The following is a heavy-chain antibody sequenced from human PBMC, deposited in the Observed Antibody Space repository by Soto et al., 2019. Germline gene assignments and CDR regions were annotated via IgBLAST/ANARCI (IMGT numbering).Heavy chain of an antibody. J-gene: IGHJ4*02. CDR2: ISSSGSTI. Sequence: GGSLRLSCAASGFTFSSYEMNWVRQAPGKGLEWDSYISSSGSTIYYADSVKGRFTISRDNAKNSLYLQMNSLRAEDTAVYYCARFLLGPRILGYYYDSSGYGDKNFDPYFDYWGQGTLVTVSS. CDR1: GFTFSSYE. D-gene: IGHD3-22*01. V-gene: IGHV3-48*03. CDR3: ARFLLGPRILGYYYDSSGYGDKNFDPYFDY.